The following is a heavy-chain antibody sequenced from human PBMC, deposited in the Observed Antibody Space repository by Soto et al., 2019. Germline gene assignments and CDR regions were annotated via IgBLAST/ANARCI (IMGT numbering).Heavy chain of an antibody. D-gene: IGHD4-4*01. V-gene: IGHV3-23*01. J-gene: IGHJ4*02. Sequence: EVQLLESGGGLVQPGGSLRLSCVGSGFSFRKYAMNWVRQAPGKGLEWVSGISGSGGSGRWFYADTVKGRFTISRDNYKNTLYLEMNSLRAEDTAVYYFAKYLDDYSSEIDFWGQATLVTVSS. CDR3: AKYLDDYSSEIDF. CDR2: ISGSGGSGRW. CDR1: GFSFRKYA.